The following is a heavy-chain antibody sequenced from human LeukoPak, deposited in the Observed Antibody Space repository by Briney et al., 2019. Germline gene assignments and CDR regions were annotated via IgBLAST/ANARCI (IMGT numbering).Heavy chain of an antibody. D-gene: IGHD6-19*01. V-gene: IGHV4-38-2*01. Sequence: SETLSLTCAVSGYSISSGYYWGWIRQPPGKVLDWIGSIYHSGSTYYNPSLKSRVTILVDTSKNQFSLKLSSVTAADTAVYYCARTPSSGWYDWRAWFDYWGQGTLVTVSS. CDR3: ARTPSSGWYDWRAWFDY. CDR2: IYHSGST. J-gene: IGHJ4*02. CDR1: GYSISSGYY.